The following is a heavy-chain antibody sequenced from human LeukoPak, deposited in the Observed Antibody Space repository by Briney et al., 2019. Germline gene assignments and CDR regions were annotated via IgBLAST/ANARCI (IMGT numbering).Heavy chain of an antibody. Sequence: SVKVSCKASGGTFSSYAISWVRQAPGQGLEWMGGIIPIFGTANYAQKFQGRVTITTDESTSTAYMELSSLRSEDTAVYYCASETYYYDSSGPYWGQGTLVTVSS. J-gene: IGHJ4*02. D-gene: IGHD3-22*01. CDR3: ASETYYYDSSGPY. V-gene: IGHV1-69*05. CDR1: GGTFSSYA. CDR2: IIPIFGTA.